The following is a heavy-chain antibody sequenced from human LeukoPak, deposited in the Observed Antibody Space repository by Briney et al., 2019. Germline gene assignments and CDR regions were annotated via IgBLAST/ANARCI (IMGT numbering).Heavy chain of an antibody. CDR1: GGSISSGDYY. V-gene: IGHV4-39*07. J-gene: IGHJ4*02. CDR2: IYHSGST. CDR3: ARVRLTKLYYFDY. D-gene: IGHD5-12*01. Sequence: SQTLSLTCTVSGGSISSGDYYWSWIRQPPGKGLEWIGSIYHSGSTYYNPSLKSRVTLSVDTSKNQFSLKLSSVTAADTAVYYCARVRLTKLYYFDYWGQGTLVTVSS.